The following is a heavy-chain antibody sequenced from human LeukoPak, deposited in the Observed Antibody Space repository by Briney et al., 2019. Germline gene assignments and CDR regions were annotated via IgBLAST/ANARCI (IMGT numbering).Heavy chain of an antibody. CDR3: AKDGTRLLEWLARSGDFAWGYYYYYMDV. J-gene: IGHJ6*03. CDR1: GFTFDDYA. D-gene: IGHD3-3*01. Sequence: GGSLRLSCAASGFTFDDYAMHWVRQAPGKGLEWVSLISWDGGSTYYAASVNGRFTTSRDNSKNSLYLQMNSLRAEDTALYYCAKDGTRLLEWLARSGDFAWGYYYYYMDVRGKGTTVTVSS. V-gene: IGHV3-43D*03. CDR2: ISWDGGST.